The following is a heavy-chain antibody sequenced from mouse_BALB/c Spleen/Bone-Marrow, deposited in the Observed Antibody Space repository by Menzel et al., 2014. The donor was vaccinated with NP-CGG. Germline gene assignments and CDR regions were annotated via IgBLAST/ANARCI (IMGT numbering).Heavy chain of an antibody. J-gene: IGHJ3*01. CDR3: ARDVGYGNYFVY. Sequence: EVMLVESGGGLVQPGDSLRLSCATSGFTFSDFYMEWVRQPPGKRLEWIAASRNKAKHHTTEYSASVKGRFIVSRDTSQSILYLQMNALRAEDTAIYYCARDVGYGNYFVYWGQGTLVTVSA. CDR1: GFTFSDFY. V-gene: IGHV7-1*02. CDR2: SRNKAKHHTT. D-gene: IGHD2-10*02.